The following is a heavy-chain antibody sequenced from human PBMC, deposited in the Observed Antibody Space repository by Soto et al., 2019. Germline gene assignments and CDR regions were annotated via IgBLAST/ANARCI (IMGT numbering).Heavy chain of an antibody. D-gene: IGHD4-17*01. CDR3: AIFRTGTTPLDY. CDR2: ISWNSGNI. Sequence: EVQLVESGGGLVQPGRSLRLSCAASGFTFHDYAMHWVRQAPGQGLEWVSGISWNSGNIGYADSVKGRFTISRDNDKNSLYLQMNSLRTEDTALYYCAIFRTGTTPLDYWGQGTLVTVSS. V-gene: IGHV3-9*01. J-gene: IGHJ4*02. CDR1: GFTFHDYA.